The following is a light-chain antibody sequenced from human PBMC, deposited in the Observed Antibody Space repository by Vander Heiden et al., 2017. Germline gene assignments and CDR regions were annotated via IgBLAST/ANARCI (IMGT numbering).Light chain of an antibody. Sequence: AVLTQPPSLSASPGASASLTCTLRSDIIVGTYSIYWYQQKPGSPPRYLLRYNSDSDKQQGSGVPSRFSGSKDASANAGILLSSGLQSEDEADYYCLIWHTSAWVFGGGTKLTVL. CDR3: LIWHTSAWV. J-gene: IGLJ3*02. CDR1: SDIIVGTYS. CDR2: YNSDSDK. V-gene: IGLV5-45*01.